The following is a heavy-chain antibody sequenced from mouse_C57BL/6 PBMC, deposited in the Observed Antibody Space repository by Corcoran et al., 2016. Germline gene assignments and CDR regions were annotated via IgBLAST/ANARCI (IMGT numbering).Heavy chain of an antibody. V-gene: IGHV9-3*01. Sequence: QIQLVQSGPELKKPGETVKISCKASGYTFTTYGMSWVKQAPGKGLKWMGWINTYSGVPTYADDFKGRFAFSLETSASTAYLQINNLKNEDTATYFCAKNGSYAMDYWGQGTSVTVSS. CDR1: GYTFTTYG. CDR3: AKNGSYAMDY. D-gene: IGHD2-2*01. J-gene: IGHJ4*01. CDR2: INTYSGVP.